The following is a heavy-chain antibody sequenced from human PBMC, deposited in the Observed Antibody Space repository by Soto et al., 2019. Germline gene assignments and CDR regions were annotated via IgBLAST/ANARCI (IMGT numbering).Heavy chain of an antibody. Sequence: ASVKVSCKASGYTFTTYAIHWVRQAPGQRLEWMGWINAGKGYTKYSQRFQGRVTFSRDTSASTAYMELTSLRSEDTAVYYCARGGQGGENIVLFDYWGQGTLVTVSS. V-gene: IGHV1-3*01. D-gene: IGHD3-16*01. CDR2: INAGKGYT. CDR1: GYTFTTYA. J-gene: IGHJ4*02. CDR3: ARGGQGGENIVLFDY.